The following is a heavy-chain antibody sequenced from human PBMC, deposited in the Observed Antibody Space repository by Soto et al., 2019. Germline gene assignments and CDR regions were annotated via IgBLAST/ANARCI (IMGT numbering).Heavy chain of an antibody. CDR1: GGSISSSNW. V-gene: IGHV4-4*02. D-gene: IGHD1-26*01. Sequence: QVQLQESGPGLVKPSGTLSLTFAVSGGSISSSNWWSWVRQPPGKGLEWIGEIYHSGSTNCNPSLNSRVTISVDKSKNQFALKLSSVTAADTAVYYCARWLVGATHFDYWGQGTLVTVSS. CDR2: IYHSGST. J-gene: IGHJ4*02. CDR3: ARWLVGATHFDY.